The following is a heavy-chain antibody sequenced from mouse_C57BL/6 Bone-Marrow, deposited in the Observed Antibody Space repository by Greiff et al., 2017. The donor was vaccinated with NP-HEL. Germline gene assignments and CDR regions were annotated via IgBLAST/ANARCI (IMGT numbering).Heavy chain of an antibody. Sequence: VQLQQSVAELVRPGASVKLSCTASGFNIKNTYMHWVKQRPEQGLEWIGRIDPANGNTKYAPKFQGKATITADTSSNTAYLQLSSLTSEDTAIYFCARPDYCGSSYWYFDVWGTGTTVTVSS. CDR1: GFNIKNTY. CDR2: IDPANGNT. V-gene: IGHV14-3*01. J-gene: IGHJ1*03. CDR3: ARPDYCGSSYWYFDV. D-gene: IGHD1-1*01.